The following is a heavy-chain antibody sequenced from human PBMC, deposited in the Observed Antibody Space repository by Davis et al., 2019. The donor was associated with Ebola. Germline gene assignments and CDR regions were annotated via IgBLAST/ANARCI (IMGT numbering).Heavy chain of an antibody. CDR3: ARLASSSWFHGMDV. CDR2: IYTGDSDT. Sequence: GGSLRLSCKDSGNSFNSHWIGWVRQMPGKGLEWMGIIYTGDSDTRYSPSFQGQVTISADKSISTAYLQWSSLKASDTAMYYCARLASSSWFHGMDVWGQGTLVTVSS. V-gene: IGHV5-51*01. J-gene: IGHJ6*02. D-gene: IGHD6-13*01. CDR1: GNSFNSHW.